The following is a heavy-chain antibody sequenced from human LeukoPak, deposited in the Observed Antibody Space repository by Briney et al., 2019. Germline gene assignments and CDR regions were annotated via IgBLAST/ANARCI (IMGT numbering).Heavy chain of an antibody. CDR2: IYYSGSS. V-gene: IGHV4-31*03. J-gene: IGHJ5*02. CDR1: GDSIRSGGYY. D-gene: IGHD2-8*01. Sequence: SETLSLTCTVSGDSIRSGGYYWSWIRQHPGKGLEWIGYIYYSGSSYYNPSLKSRVTISVDTSRNQFSLRLSSVTAADTAVYSCPRGKFPSGVSYTGFPPWAQGPLVTAS. CDR3: PRGKFPSGVSYTGFPP.